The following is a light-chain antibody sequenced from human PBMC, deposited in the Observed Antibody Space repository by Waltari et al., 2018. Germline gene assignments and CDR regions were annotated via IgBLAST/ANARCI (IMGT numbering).Light chain of an antibody. CDR2: WAS. Sequence: IVMTPSPDSLAVSLGGRATIDCKSSQSLLYSSNNKNYLAWYQQKPGQHPKLLIYWASTRESGVPDRFSGSGSGTDFTLTISTLQAEDVAVYYCQQHYGVLWTFGQGTKVEI. CDR1: QSLLYSSNNKNY. CDR3: QQHYGVLWT. V-gene: IGKV4-1*01. J-gene: IGKJ1*01.